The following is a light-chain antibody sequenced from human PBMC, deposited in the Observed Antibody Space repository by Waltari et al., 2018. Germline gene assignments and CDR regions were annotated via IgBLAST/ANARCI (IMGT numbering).Light chain of an antibody. CDR2: DAS. J-gene: IGKJ4*01. CDR3: QQRSSLLPVT. Sequence: EIVLTQSPGTVSLSPGERATLSCRASQNVDNYAAWYQQRPGQTPKLLIYDASNRATGVPARFSGSGSGTDFTLTISGLEPEDFAVYYCQQRSSLLPVTFGGGTKVEIK. V-gene: IGKV3-11*01. CDR1: QNVDNY.